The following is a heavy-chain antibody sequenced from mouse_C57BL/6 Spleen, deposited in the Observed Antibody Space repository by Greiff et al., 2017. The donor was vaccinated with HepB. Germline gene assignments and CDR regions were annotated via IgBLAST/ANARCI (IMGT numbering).Heavy chain of an antibody. V-gene: IGHV1-26*01. CDR3: ARGGLLRGAMDY. D-gene: IGHD1-1*01. CDR1: GYTFTDYY. CDR2: INPNNGGT. J-gene: IGHJ4*01. Sequence: VQLQQSGPELVKPGASVKISCKASGYTFTDYYMNWVKQSHGKSLEWIGDINPNNGGTSYNQKIKGKATLTVDKSSSTAYMELRSLTSEDSAVYYCARGGLLRGAMDYWGQGTSVTVSS.